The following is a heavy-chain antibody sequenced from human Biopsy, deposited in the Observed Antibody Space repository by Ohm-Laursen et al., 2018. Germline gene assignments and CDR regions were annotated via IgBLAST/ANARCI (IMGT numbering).Heavy chain of an antibody. V-gene: IGHV3-23*01. J-gene: IGHJ4*02. Sequence: SLRLSCAASGFTFSSYAMIWVRQAPGKGLEWVSVINTSGGSTHYAVSVKGRFTTSRDNSKNTLYLRMNSLRAEDTAVYYCAKPADSYGSEFYFDYWGQGTLVTVSS. CDR1: GFTFSSYA. CDR3: AKPADSYGSEFYFDY. CDR2: INTSGGST. D-gene: IGHD4-17*01.